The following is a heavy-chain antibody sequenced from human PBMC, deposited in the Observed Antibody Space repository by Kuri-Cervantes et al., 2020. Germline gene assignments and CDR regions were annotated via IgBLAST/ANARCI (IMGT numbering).Heavy chain of an antibody. CDR1: GFTFSSYG. CDR3: ARGSPQLRTRFLESGYYYMDV. CDR2: ISYDGSNK. J-gene: IGHJ6*03. V-gene: IGHV3-30*03. D-gene: IGHD3-3*01. Sequence: GGSLRLSCAASGFTFSSYGMHWVRQAPGKGLEWVAVISYDGSNKYYADSVKGRFTISRDNSKNTLYLQMNSLRAEDMAVYYCARGSPQLRTRFLESGYYYMDVWGKGITVTVSS.